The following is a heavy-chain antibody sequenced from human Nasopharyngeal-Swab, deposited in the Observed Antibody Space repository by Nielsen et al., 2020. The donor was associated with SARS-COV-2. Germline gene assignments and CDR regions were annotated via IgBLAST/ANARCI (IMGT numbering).Heavy chain of an antibody. V-gene: IGHV4-59*01. J-gene: IGHJ2*01. D-gene: IGHD3-22*01. CDR3: ARGTRGYSLYWYFDL. Sequence: GSLRLSCTVSGGSISSYYWSWIRQPPGKGLEWIGYIYYSGSTNYNPSLKSRVTISVDTSKNQFSLKLSSVTAADTAVYYCARGTRGYSLYWYFDLWGRGTLVTVSS. CDR2: IYYSGST. CDR1: GGSISSYY.